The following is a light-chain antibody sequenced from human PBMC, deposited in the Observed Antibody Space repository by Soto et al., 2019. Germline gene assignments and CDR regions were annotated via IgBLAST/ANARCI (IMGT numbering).Light chain of an antibody. CDR2: AAS. V-gene: IGKV1-9*01. CDR3: QQLNSYLYT. J-gene: IGKJ2*01. CDR1: QGIGSY. Sequence: GDRVTLTCRASQGIGSYLAWYQQKPGKAPKLLIYAASALQSGVPSRFSGSGSGTEFTLTISSLQPEDFATYYCQQLNSYLYTFGQGTKLEI.